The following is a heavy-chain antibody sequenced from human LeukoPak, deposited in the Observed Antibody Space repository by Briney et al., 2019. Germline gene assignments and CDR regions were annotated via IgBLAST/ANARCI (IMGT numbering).Heavy chain of an antibody. D-gene: IGHD3-10*01. CDR1: GGSISSYY. CDR3: ARDQWFGELFLLDY. Sequence: PSETLSLTCRVSGGSISSYYWSWIRQAPGKGLEWIGYIYYSGSTKYSPSLKSRVTISLDTSKNQLSLKLSSVTAEDTAVYYCARDQWFGELFLLDYWGQGTLVTVSS. J-gene: IGHJ4*02. CDR2: IYYSGST. V-gene: IGHV4-59*01.